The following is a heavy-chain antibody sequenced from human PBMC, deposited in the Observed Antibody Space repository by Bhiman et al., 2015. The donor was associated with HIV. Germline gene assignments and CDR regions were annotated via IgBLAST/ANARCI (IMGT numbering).Heavy chain of an antibody. CDR1: GFTFSSYD. D-gene: IGHD1-26*01. V-gene: IGHV3-30*18. CDR3: ANEPRGSQYYFDY. J-gene: IGHJ4*02. Sequence: QVQLVESGGGVVQPGRSLRLSCAASGFTFSSYDMHWVRQAPGKGLEWVAFISYDGSKKDYADSVKGRFTISRDNSKNTLYLQMNSLRVEDTAVYYCANEPRGSQYYFDYWGQGTLVTVSS. CDR2: ISYDGSKK.